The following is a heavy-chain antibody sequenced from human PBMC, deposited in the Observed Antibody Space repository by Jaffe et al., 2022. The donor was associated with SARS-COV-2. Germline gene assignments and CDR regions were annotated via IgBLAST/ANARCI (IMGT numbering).Heavy chain of an antibody. CDR2: ISFDGSNK. Sequence: QVQLVESGGNVVLPGRSLRLSCAASGFTFSRYGMHWVRQAPGRGLEWVAVISFDGSNKYYADSVKGRFTISRDNSKNTLYLQMNSLRTEDTAVYYCAKSRCSTSCPLGGMDVWGPGTTVTVSS. J-gene: IGHJ6*02. CDR3: AKSRCSTSCPLGGMDV. CDR1: GFTFSRYG. D-gene: IGHD2-2*01. V-gene: IGHV3-30*18.